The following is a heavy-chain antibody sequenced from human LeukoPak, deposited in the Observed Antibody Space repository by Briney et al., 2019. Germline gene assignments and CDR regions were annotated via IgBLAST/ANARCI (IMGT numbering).Heavy chain of an antibody. CDR3: ARGHYDFWSGYYSSNAFDI. D-gene: IGHD3-3*01. V-gene: IGHV4-34*01. J-gene: IGHJ3*02. Sequence: SETLSLTCAVYGGSFSGYYWSWIREPPGKGLEWIGEINHSGSTNYNPSLKSRVTISVDTSKNQFSLKLSSVTAADTAVYYCARGHYDFWSGYYSSNAFDIWGQGTMVTVSS. CDR2: INHSGST. CDR1: GGSFSGYY.